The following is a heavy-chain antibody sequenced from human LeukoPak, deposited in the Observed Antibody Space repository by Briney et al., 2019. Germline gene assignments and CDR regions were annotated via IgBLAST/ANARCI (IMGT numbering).Heavy chain of an antibody. D-gene: IGHD3-3*01. V-gene: IGHV7-4-1*01. Sequence: ASVKVSCKASGYTFTSYAMNWVRQAPGQGLEWMGWTNTNTGNPTYAQGFTGRFVFSLDTSVSTAYLQICSLKAEDTAVYYCARDGPYYDFWSGYYTDGPYGMDVWGQGTTVTVSS. CDR2: TNTNTGNP. J-gene: IGHJ6*02. CDR3: ARDGPYYDFWSGYYTDGPYGMDV. CDR1: GYTFTSYA.